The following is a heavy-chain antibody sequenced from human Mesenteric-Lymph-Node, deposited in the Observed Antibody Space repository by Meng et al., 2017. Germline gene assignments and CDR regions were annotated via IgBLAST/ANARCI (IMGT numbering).Heavy chain of an antibody. CDR1: GFTFSSYE. Sequence: GGSLRLSCAASGFTFSSYEMNWVRQAPGKGLEWVSVISGSGENTHYADSVKGRLTVSRDNSKNTLSLQMNSLRVEDTAVYYCAKDLNDYVWGNYLYLGLDSWGQGTLVTVSS. J-gene: IGHJ5*02. D-gene: IGHD3-16*02. CDR3: AKDLNDYVWGNYLYLGLDS. V-gene: IGHV3-23*01. CDR2: ISGSGENT.